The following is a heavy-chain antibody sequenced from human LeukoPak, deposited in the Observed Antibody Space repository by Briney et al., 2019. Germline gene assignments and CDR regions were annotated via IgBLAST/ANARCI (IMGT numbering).Heavy chain of an antibody. CDR2: ISYDGNNK. J-gene: IGHJ2*01. CDR1: GFTFSSYT. Sequence: GGSLRLSCAASGFTFSSYTMHWVRQAPGKGLEWVAVISYDGNNKYYADSVKGRFTISRDNSKNTLSLQMNSLRTEDTAVYYCAGSDTTGYTPREWDYWYFDLWGRGTLVTVSS. D-gene: IGHD1-1*01. V-gene: IGHV3-30*04. CDR3: AGSDTTGYTPREWDYWYFDL.